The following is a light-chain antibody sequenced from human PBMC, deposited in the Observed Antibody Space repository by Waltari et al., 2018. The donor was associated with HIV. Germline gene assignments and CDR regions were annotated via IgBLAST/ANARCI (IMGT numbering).Light chain of an antibody. CDR2: GVY. CDR1: TSDIGLFAS. CDR3: CSYTAIHTLI. Sequence: QSALTQPASVSGSPGQSITISCAGTTSDIGLFASVSWYQQHPGRPPQLMIFGVYSRPSGVSSRFSGSKSGNTASLTISGLQAEDEANYYCCSYTAIHTLIFGGGTKLTVL. V-gene: IGLV2-14*01. J-gene: IGLJ2*01.